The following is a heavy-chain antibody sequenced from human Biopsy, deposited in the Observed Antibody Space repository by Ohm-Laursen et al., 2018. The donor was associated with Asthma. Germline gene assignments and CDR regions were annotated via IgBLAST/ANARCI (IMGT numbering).Heavy chain of an antibody. Sequence: SVTVSCKASGYTFIGCPIHWMRQAPGQGLEWMGRINPNSGGTNYAQKFQGRVTMTRDTSISTAYMEVSRLRSDDTAVYYCARGQKSAGDRWFDPWGQGTLVTVSS. CDR1: GYTFIGCP. V-gene: IGHV1-2*06. CDR2: INPNSGGT. J-gene: IGHJ5*02. CDR3: ARGQKSAGDRWFDP. D-gene: IGHD6-13*01.